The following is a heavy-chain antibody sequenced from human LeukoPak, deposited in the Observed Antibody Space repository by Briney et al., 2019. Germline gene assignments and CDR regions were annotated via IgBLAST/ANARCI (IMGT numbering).Heavy chain of an antibody. D-gene: IGHD1-7*01. Sequence: PSQTLSLTCTVSGGSISSGGYYWSWIRQHPGKGLEWIGYIYYSGSTYYNPSLKSRVTISVDTSKNQFSLKPSSVTAADTAVYYCASQRTGTLRSYYGMDVWGQGTTVTVSS. V-gene: IGHV4-31*03. J-gene: IGHJ6*02. CDR1: GGSISSGGYY. CDR2: IYYSGST. CDR3: ASQRTGTLRSYYGMDV.